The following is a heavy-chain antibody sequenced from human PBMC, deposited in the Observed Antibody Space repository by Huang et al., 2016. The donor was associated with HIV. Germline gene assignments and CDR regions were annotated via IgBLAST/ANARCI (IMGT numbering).Heavy chain of an antibody. CDR1: GYIFTKYG. J-gene: IGHJ5*01. V-gene: IGHV1-18*01. CDR2: ISAYNGNT. CDR3: ARDHWYPLQNWFDL. Sequence: QVELVQSGAEVKRPGASVRVSCKAAGYIFTKYGINWVRQAPGQGLEWMGWISAYNGNTNYAEKFQGRVTLTRDTSATTACMELRDVTSADTAVYYCARDHWYPLQNWFDLWGQGTLVTVSS. D-gene: IGHD1-1*01.